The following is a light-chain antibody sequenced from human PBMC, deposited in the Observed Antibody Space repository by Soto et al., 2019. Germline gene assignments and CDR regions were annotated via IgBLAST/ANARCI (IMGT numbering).Light chain of an antibody. J-gene: IGKJ3*01. CDR1: QSVSSSY. CDR3: QQDYTRFT. Sequence: PGERVTLSCRASQSVSSSYLTWYQQKPGQAPRLLIYGASTRATSIPARFSGSGSGTDFTLTISSLQTEDFAVYYCQQDYTRFTFGPGTKVDIK. CDR2: GAS. V-gene: IGKV3D-7*01.